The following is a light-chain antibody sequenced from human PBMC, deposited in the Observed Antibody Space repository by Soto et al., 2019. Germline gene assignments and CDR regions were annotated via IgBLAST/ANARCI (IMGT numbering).Light chain of an antibody. CDR1: QSISSW. V-gene: IGKV1-5*01. Sequence: IQMAPSPSTLSPSLGDRVTITCRASQSISSWLAWYQQKPGKAPKLLIYDASSLESGVPSRFSGSGPGTEFTLTISSLQPDDFATYYCQHYNSYSEAFGQGTKVDIK. J-gene: IGKJ1*01. CDR3: QHYNSYSEA. CDR2: DAS.